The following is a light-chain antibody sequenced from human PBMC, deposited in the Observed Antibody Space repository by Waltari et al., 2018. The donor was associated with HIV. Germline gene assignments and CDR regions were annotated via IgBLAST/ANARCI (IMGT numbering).Light chain of an antibody. V-gene: IGLV1-40*01. CDR2: STT. Sequence: QSVLTQPPSVSGAPGQRVTISCTGSSSNLGAGYTVSWYRQLPGPAPKLLISSTTIRPSGVPDRFSGSKSGTSASLSITGLQADDEADYYWQSYDSSLSGYVFGTGTKVTVL. CDR1: SSNLGAGYT. J-gene: IGLJ1*01. CDR3: QSYDSSLSGYV.